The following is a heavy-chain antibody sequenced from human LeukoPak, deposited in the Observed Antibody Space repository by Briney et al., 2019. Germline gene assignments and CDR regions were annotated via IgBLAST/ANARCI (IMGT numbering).Heavy chain of an antibody. CDR1: GGSISSYY. CDR2: IYTSGST. CDR3: ARRTHMDV. Sequence: SETLSLTCTVSGGSISSYYWSWIRQPPGKGLEWIGWIYTSGSTNYNPSLKGRVLMSVDTSKNQISLNLSSVTAADTAVYFCARRTHMDVWGQGTTVTVSS. J-gene: IGHJ6*02. V-gene: IGHV4-4*08.